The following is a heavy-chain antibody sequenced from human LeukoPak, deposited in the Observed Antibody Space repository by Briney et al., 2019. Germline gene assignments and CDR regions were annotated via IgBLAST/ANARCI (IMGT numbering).Heavy chain of an antibody. V-gene: IGHV4-30-2*01. D-gene: IGHD3-10*01. J-gene: IGHJ4*02. CDR2: IYHSGST. CDR3: ARVGQHYYGSGSYYN. CDR1: GGSISSGGYS. Sequence: SETLSLTCAVSGGSISSGGYSWSWLRQPPGKGLEWIGYIYHSGSTYYNPSLKSRVTISVDRSKNQFSLKLSSVTAADTAVYYCARVGQHYYGSGSYYNWGQGTLVTVSS.